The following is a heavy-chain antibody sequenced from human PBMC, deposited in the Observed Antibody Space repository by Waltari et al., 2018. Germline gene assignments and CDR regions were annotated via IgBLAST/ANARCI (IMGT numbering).Heavy chain of an antibody. J-gene: IGHJ3*02. CDR2: INPNSGGT. Sequence: QVQLVQSGAEVKKPGASVKVSCKASGYTFTGSYMPWVRQAPGQGLEWMGWINPNSGGTNYAQKFQGRVTMTRDTSISTAYMELSRLRSDDTAVYYCARDTTRSWHDAFDIWGQGTMVTVSS. D-gene: IGHD6-13*01. CDR1: GYTFTGSY. CDR3: ARDTTRSWHDAFDI. V-gene: IGHV1-2*02.